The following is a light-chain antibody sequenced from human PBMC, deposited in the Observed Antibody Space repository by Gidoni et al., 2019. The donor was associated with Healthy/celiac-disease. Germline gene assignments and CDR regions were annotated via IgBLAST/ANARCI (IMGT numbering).Light chain of an antibody. CDR2: AAS. V-gene: IGKV1-9*01. Sequence: DIQLTQSPSFLSASVGDRVTITCRASQGISSYLAWYQQKTGKAPKLLIYAASTLQSGVPSRFSGSGSGTEFTLTISSLQPEDFATYYCQQLNSYPRGLTFGGXTQVEIK. CDR1: QGISSY. CDR3: QQLNSYPRGLT. J-gene: IGKJ4*01.